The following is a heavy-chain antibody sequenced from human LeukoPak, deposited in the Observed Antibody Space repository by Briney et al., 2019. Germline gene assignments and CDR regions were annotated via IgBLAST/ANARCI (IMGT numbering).Heavy chain of an antibody. CDR2: ISYDGSGK. CDR3: ARGVDYYENSGTIDY. V-gene: IGHV3-30*03. CDR1: GFTFSSYG. D-gene: IGHD3-22*01. Sequence: GGSLRLSCAASGFTFSSYGMHWVRQAPGKGLEWVAVISYDGSGKYHADSVKGRFTISRDNSKNTLYLQMNSLRAEDTAVYYCARGVDYYENSGTIDYWGQGTLVTVSS. J-gene: IGHJ4*02.